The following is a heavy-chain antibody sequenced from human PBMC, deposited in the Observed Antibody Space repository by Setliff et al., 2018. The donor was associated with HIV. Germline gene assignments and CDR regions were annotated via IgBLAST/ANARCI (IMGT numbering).Heavy chain of an antibody. J-gene: IGHJ6*02. CDR1: GGTSSSYA. CDR3: ARLNRWSIAVAGTHLYYYGMDV. CDR2: IIPIFGTA. Sequence: ASVKVSCKASGGTSSSYAIGWVRQAPGQGLEWMGGIIPIFGTANYAQKFQGRVTITADESTSTAYMELSSRRSEDTAVYYFARLNRWSIAVAGTHLYYYGMDVWGQGTTVTVSS. V-gene: IGHV1-69*13. D-gene: IGHD6-19*01.